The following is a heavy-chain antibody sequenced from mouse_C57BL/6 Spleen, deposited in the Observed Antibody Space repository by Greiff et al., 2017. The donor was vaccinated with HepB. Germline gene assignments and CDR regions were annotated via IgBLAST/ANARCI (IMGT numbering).Heavy chain of an antibody. V-gene: IGHV1-82*01. CDR2: IYPGDGDT. D-gene: IGHD2-4*01. CDR1: GYAFSSSW. CDR3: ARGGDYGFYAMDY. J-gene: IGHJ4*01. Sequence: QVQLQQSGPELVKPGASVKISCKASGYAFSSSWMNWVKQRPGKGLEWIGRIYPGDGDTNYNGKFKGKATLTADKSYSTAYMQLSSLTSEDSAVYCCARGGDYGFYAMDYWGQGTSVTVSS.